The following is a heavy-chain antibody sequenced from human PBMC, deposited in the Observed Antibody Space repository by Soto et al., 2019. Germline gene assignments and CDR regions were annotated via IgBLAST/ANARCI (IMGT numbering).Heavy chain of an antibody. V-gene: IGHV4-59*12. CDR3: ARDYSDSSGSYRAFDY. CDR1: GGSISSYY. CDR2: IYYTGGT. D-gene: IGHD3-22*01. J-gene: IGHJ4*02. Sequence: SETLSLTCTVSGGSISSYYLSWIRQHPGRGLEWIGYIYYTGGTNYNPSLRSRLTISVDTSKNQFSLKLNSVTAADTAMYYCARDYSDSSGSYRAFDYWGQGMLVTVSS.